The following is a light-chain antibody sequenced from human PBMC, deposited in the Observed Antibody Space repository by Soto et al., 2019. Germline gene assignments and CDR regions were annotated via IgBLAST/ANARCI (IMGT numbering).Light chain of an antibody. CDR2: AAS. Sequence: DIQMTQSPSSLSASVGDRVTITCRASQSISTYLNWYQQKPGEVPKLLIYAASNLRSGVPSRFSGSWSGSDFTLTIDSVQPEDFATDYCEHSYFGSGFGLGTKV. V-gene: IGKV1-39*01. CDR3: EHSYFGSG. CDR1: QSISTY. J-gene: IGKJ3*01.